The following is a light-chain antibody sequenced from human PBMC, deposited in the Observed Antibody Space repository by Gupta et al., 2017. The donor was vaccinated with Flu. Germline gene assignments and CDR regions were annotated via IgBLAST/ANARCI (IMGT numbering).Light chain of an antibody. CDR3: SAWDDSMNGHVV. CDR2: SNN. J-gene: IGLJ3*02. CDR1: SSNTGSNT. Sequence: QSVLTQPPSASGTPGQTVTISCSGSSSNTGSNTVNWYQQLPGTAPKLLIYSNNQRPSGVPDRFSCAKPGTSASLAISRLQSEDEAEDYCSAWDDSMNGHVVFGGGTKLTVL. V-gene: IGLV1-44*01.